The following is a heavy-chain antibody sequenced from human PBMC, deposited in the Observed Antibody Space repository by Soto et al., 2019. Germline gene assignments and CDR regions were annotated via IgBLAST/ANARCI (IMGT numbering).Heavy chain of an antibody. D-gene: IGHD2-8*02. CDR1: GGSFRGYY. CDR3: ARDKITGLFDY. Sequence: SWTLELTCAVYGGSFRGYYWTGIRQPPGTGLEWIGEINHSGSTNYNPSLKSRVTISVDTSKNQFSLKLTSVTAADTAVSYCARDKITGLFDYWVQGSLVTGSS. CDR2: INHSGST. V-gene: IGHV4-34*01. J-gene: IGHJ4*02.